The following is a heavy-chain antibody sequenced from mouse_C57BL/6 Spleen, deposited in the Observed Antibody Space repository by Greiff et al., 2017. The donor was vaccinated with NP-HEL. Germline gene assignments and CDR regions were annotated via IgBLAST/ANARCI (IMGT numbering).Heavy chain of an antibody. Sequence: VQLQQSGPELVKPGASVKISCKASGYAFSSSWMNWVKQRPGKGLEWIGRIYPGDGDTNYNGKLKGKATLTADKSSSTAYMQLSSLTSEDSAVYFCSTVVAAYYFDYWGQGTTLTVSS. D-gene: IGHD1-1*01. J-gene: IGHJ2*01. CDR2: IYPGDGDT. CDR1: GYAFSSSW. V-gene: IGHV1-82*01. CDR3: STVVAAYYFDY.